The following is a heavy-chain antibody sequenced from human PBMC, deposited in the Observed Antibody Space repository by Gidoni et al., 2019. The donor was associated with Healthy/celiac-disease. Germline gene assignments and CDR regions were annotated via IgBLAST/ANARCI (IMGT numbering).Heavy chain of an antibody. Sequence: VPLVESGGGVVQPGRSLRLSCAASGFTFSSYGLHWVRQPPCKWLAWVAVISYDGRNKYYADSVKRRFTISRDNSKNTLYLQMNSLRAEDTAVYYCAKGAYGDYFQLFDYWGQGTLVTVAS. D-gene: IGHD4-17*01. J-gene: IGHJ4*02. CDR3: AKGAYGDYFQLFDY. V-gene: IGHV3-30*18. CDR2: ISYDGRNK. CDR1: GFTFSSYG.